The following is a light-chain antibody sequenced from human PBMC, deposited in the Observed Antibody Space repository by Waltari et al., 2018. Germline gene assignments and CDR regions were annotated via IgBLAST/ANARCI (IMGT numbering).Light chain of an antibody. J-gene: IGLJ3*02. CDR2: DVT. Sequence: QSALTQPASVSGSPGQSITISCTGTSSDVGGYTYVSWYQQHPGKAPKLMIYDVTTRPSGVSNRFSGSKSVNTASLTISGLQAEDEADYYCSSYTSSSTWVFGGRTKLTVL. V-gene: IGLV2-14*03. CDR3: SSYTSSSTWV. CDR1: SSDVGGYTY.